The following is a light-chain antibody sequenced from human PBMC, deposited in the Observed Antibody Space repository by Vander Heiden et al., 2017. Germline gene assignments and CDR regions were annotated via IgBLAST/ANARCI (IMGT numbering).Light chain of an antibody. CDR3: QQSDCHPRIT. Sequence: DTKLTPPASSLSASVGDRVTSTFRASQSISTYLNWYQQKAVKAPNLLIYAASSLQSGVPSRFTGSGYGTDFTRTSSSRKLEDFAIYYFQQSDCHPRITFGQGTRLEIK. V-gene: IGKV1-39*01. J-gene: IGKJ5*01. CDR2: AAS. CDR1: QSISTY.